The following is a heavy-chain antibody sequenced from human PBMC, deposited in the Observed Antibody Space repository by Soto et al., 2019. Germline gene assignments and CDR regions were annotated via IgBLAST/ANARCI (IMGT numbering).Heavy chain of an antibody. CDR3: ARAGWYRFAY. CDR1: GFTFSSYW. V-gene: IGHV3-74*01. D-gene: IGHD2-15*01. CDR2: INADGSTT. J-gene: IGHJ4*02. Sequence: DVQLVESGGGLAQPGGSLRLSCVGSGFTFSSYWMHWVRQAPGKGLVWVSRINADGSTTNYADSVKGRFTVSRDNAKNSVELQMNSLRDEDTAVYFCARAGWYRFAYGGEGCLLTVSP.